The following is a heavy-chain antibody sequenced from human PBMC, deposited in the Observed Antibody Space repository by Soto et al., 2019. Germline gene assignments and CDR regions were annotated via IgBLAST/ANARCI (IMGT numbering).Heavy chain of an antibody. CDR3: ARGRGRRDWFDP. CDR1: GGSFRGYY. D-gene: IGHD2-15*01. Sequence: QVQLQQWGAGLLKPSETLSLTCAVYGGSFRGYYWSWIRQPPGKGLEWIGEINHSGSTNYNPSLKSRVTISVDTSKNQFSLKLSSVTAADTAVYYCARGRGRRDWFDPWGQGTLVTVSS. J-gene: IGHJ5*02. V-gene: IGHV4-34*01. CDR2: INHSGST.